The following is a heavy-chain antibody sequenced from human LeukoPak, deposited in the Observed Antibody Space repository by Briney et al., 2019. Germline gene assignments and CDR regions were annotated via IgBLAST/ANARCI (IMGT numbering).Heavy chain of an antibody. J-gene: IGHJ6*03. CDR2: VNPYNDKT. CDR3: ARGRRLRGVTSRPIYYYYYMDV. CDR1: GYTFHTFD. D-gene: IGHD3-10*01. V-gene: IGHV1-8*03. Sequence: ASVNLSCKASGYTFHTFDINWVRQATGQGRAWMGWVNPYNDKTVYAPKFQGRVSNSSNNSINTAYMEFSGLKSDDTAVYYCARGRRLRGVTSRPIYYYYYMDVWGGGTTVTVSS.